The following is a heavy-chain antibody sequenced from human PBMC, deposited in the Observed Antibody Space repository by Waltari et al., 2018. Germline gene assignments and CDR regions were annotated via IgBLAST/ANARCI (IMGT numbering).Heavy chain of an antibody. CDR2: IGSSSSFM. V-gene: IGHV3-21*02. J-gene: IGHJ6*02. CDR1: GFKFSAYP. Sequence: EVQLVESGGGLVTPGGSLRLSCVASGFKFSAYPMIWVRQAPGKGLEWVSSIGSSSSFMDYADSVRGRFTVSRDNAKNTLYLQMDTLRAEDTAVYYCAREGAEQWVVEDYGMDVWGQGTTVTVSS. D-gene: IGHD6-19*01. CDR3: AREGAEQWVVEDYGMDV.